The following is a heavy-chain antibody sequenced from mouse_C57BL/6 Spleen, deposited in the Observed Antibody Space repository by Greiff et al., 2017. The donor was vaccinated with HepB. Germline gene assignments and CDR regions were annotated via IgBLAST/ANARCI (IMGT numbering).Heavy chain of an antibody. V-gene: IGHV2-6-1*01. D-gene: IGHD1-1*01. Sequence: QVQLKESGPGLVAPSQSLSITCTVSGFSLTSYGVHWVRQPPGKGLEWLVVIWSDGSTTYNSALKSRLSISKDNSKSQVFLKMNSLQTDDTAMYYGARHGDITTVVADWYFDVWGTGTTVTVSS. CDR3: ARHGDITTVVADWYFDV. CDR1: GFSLTSYG. J-gene: IGHJ1*03. CDR2: IWSDGST.